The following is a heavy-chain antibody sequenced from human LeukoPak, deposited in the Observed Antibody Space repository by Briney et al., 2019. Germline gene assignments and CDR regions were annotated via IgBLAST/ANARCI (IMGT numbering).Heavy chain of an antibody. V-gene: IGHV4-59*08. CDR1: GGSISSYY. CDR2: IYYSGST. Sequence: SETLSLTCTVSGGSISSYYWSWIRQPPGKGLEWIGYIYYSGSTNYNPSLKSRVTISVDTSKNQFSLKLSSVTAADTAVYYCARATLLGYCSGGSCPVDYFDYWGQGTLVTVSS. D-gene: IGHD2-15*01. CDR3: ARATLLGYCSGGSCPVDYFDY. J-gene: IGHJ4*02.